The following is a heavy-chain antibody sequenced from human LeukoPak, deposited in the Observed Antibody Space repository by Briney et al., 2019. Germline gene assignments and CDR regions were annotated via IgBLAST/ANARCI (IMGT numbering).Heavy chain of an antibody. CDR1: GFTFSSYA. J-gene: IGHJ4*02. CDR2: ISGSGGST. CDR3: AKDWGYSSGWYSIH. V-gene: IGHV3-23*01. D-gene: IGHD6-19*01. Sequence: PGGSLRLSCAASGFTFSSYAMSWVRQAPGKGLEWVSAISGSGGSTYYADSVKGRFTISRDNSKNTLYLQMNSLRAEDTAVYYCAKDWGYSSGWYSIHWGQGTLVTVSS.